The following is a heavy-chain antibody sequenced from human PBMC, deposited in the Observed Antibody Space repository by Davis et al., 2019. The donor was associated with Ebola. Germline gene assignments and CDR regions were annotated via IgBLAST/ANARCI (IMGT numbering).Heavy chain of an antibody. CDR1: GFTFSSYA. CDR3: AKGGARYFYHYYGMDV. V-gene: IGHV3-23*01. Sequence: GESLKISCAASGFTFSSYAMSWVRQAPGKGLEWVSAISGSGGSTYYADSVKGRFTISRDKSKNTLYLQMNSLRADDTALYYCAKGGARYFYHYYGMDVWGQGTTVTVSS. J-gene: IGHJ6*02. D-gene: IGHD2/OR15-2a*01. CDR2: ISGSGGST.